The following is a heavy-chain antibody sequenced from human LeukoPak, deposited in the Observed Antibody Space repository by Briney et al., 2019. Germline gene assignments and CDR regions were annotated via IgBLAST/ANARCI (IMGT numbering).Heavy chain of an antibody. V-gene: IGHV3-66*01. CDR2: IYSGGAT. Sequence: GGSLRLSCAASGFTVSNNYMRWVRQAPGKGLEWVSLIYSGGATFYADAGKGRFTISRDGSKNTLYLQMNSLRAEDTAVYYCARDPPAVAANTYGWGQGTLVTVSS. J-gene: IGHJ4*02. D-gene: IGHD6-6*01. CDR3: ARDPPAVAANTYG. CDR1: GFTVSNNY.